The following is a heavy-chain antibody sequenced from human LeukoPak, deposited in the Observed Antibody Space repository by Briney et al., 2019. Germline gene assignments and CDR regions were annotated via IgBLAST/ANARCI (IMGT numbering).Heavy chain of an antibody. J-gene: IGHJ3*01. Sequence: GRSLRLSCAASGFTFSSHGMHWVRQAPGKGLEWVAVIYRDGSTFYTDSVKGRFTISRDNSKNTLYLQMNSLRAEDTAVYYCARSSDNSDSSGFHRGAFDVWGQGTMVTVSS. CDR1: GFTFSSHG. CDR2: IYRDGST. V-gene: IGHV3-NL1*01. CDR3: ARSSDNSDSSGFHRGAFDV. D-gene: IGHD3-22*01.